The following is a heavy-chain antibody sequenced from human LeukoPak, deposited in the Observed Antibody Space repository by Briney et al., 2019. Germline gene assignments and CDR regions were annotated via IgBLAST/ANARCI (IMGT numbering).Heavy chain of an antibody. V-gene: IGHV4-59*01. Sequence: SETLSLTCTVSGGSISSYYWSWIRQPPGKGLEWIGYIYYSGSTNYNPSIKSRVTISVDTSKNQFSLKLSSVTAADTAVYYCARDREAAAGNGWFDPWGQGTLVTVSS. D-gene: IGHD6-13*01. J-gene: IGHJ5*02. CDR1: GGSISSYY. CDR3: ARDREAAAGNGWFDP. CDR2: IYYSGST.